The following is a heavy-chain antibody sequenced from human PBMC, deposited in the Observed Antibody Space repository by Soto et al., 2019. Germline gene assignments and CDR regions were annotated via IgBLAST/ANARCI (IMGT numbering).Heavy chain of an antibody. D-gene: IGHD3-22*01. Sequence: EVQLVESGGGLVQPGGSLRLSCAASGFTFSSYSMNWVRQAPGKGLEWVSYISSSSSTIYYADSVKGRFTISRDNAKNSLYLQMNSLRAEDTAVYYCARESDDSSGYYLLGVYYFDYWGQGTLVTVSS. J-gene: IGHJ4*02. CDR3: ARESDDSSGYYLLGVYYFDY. CDR2: ISSSSSTI. CDR1: GFTFSSYS. V-gene: IGHV3-48*01.